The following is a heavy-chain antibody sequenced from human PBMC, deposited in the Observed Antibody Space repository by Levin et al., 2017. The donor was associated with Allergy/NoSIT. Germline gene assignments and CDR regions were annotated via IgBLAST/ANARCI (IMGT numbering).Heavy chain of an antibody. CDR1: GFTFSSCA. J-gene: IGHJ3*01. Sequence: QPGGSLRLSCAASGFTFSSCAMHWVRQAPGKGLEWVAMISFDGRNEYYGDSVTGRFTISRDNSKNTLFMQMNNLRVEDTGIYYCARDFWYDTLTGPIGDDGSDLWGQGTMVTVSS. D-gene: IGHD3-9*01. CDR3: ARDFWYDTLTGPIGDDGSDL. CDR2: ISFDGRNE. V-gene: IGHV3-33*01.